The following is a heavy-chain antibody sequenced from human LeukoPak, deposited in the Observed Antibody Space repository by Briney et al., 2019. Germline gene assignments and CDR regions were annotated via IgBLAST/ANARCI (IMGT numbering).Heavy chain of an antibody. CDR3: ARETGSGSYSYYYYMDV. J-gene: IGHJ6*03. D-gene: IGHD1-26*01. Sequence: PSETLSLTCTVSGGPISSYYWSWIRQPAGKGLEWIGRIYTSGSTNYNPSLKSRVTMSVDTSKNQFSLKLSSVTAADTAVYYCARETGSGSYSYYYYMDVWGKGTTVTVSS. CDR1: GGPISSYY. V-gene: IGHV4-4*07. CDR2: IYTSGST.